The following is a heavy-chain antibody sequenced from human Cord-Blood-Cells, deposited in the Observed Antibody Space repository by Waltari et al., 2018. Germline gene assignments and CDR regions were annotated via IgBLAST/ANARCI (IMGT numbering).Heavy chain of an antibody. D-gene: IGHD3-10*01. Sequence: QVQLVESGGGVVQPGRSLRLSCAASGFTFSSSGMHWVRQAPGKGLEWVAVIWYDGSNKYYADSVKGRFTISRDNSKNTLYLQMNSLRAEDTAVYYCARDQGYYYGSGSYPHFDYWGQGTLVTVSS. CDR1: GFTFSSSG. V-gene: IGHV3-33*01. CDR2: IWYDGSNK. CDR3: ARDQGYYYGSGSYPHFDY. J-gene: IGHJ4*02.